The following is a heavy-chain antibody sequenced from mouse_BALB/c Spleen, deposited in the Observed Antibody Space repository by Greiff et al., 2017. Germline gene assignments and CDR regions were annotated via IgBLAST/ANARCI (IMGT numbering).Heavy chain of an antibody. CDR1: GYSFTSYY. J-gene: IGHJ4*01. CDR2: IFPGSGNT. Sequence: QVQLQQSGPELVKPGASVKISCKASGYSFTSYYIHWVKQRPGQGLEWIGWIFPGSGNTKYNEKFKGKATLTADTSSSTAYMQLSSLTSEDSAVYFCARGYGSSDGMDYWGQGTAVTVSA. D-gene: IGHD1-1*01. CDR3: ARGYGSSDGMDY. V-gene: IGHV1-66*01.